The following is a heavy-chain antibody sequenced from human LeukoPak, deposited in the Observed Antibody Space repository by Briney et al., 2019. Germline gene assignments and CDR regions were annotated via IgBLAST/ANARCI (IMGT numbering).Heavy chain of an antibody. V-gene: IGHV4-39*07. CDR2: IYYSGST. CDR3: ARDRCSSTSCYADH. D-gene: IGHD2-2*01. J-gene: IGHJ4*02. CDR1: GGSISSSSYY. Sequence: SETLSLTCTVSGGSISSSSYYWGWIRQPPGKGLEWIGSIYYSGSTYYNPSLKSRVTISVDTSKNQFSLKLSSVTAADTAVYYCARDRCSSTSCYADHWGQGTLVTVSS.